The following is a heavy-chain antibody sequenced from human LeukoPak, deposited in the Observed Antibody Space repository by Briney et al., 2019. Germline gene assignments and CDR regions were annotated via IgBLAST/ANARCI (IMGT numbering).Heavy chain of an antibody. Sequence: PSETLSLTCSVSGGSINSYYWSWFRQPPGKGLEWISYIYYSGTTNYNPYLKSRSTISLDTTNNQIPLQLRSVTATDATVYYCSRHAGNKGSSSLIDYWGQGTLVTVSS. D-gene: IGHD6-6*01. CDR2: IYYSGTT. V-gene: IGHV4-59*08. CDR3: SRHAGNKGSSSLIDY. J-gene: IGHJ4*02. CDR1: GGSINSYY.